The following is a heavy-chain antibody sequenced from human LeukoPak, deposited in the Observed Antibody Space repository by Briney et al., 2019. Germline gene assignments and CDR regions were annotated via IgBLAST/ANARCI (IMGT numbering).Heavy chain of an antibody. Sequence: PGGSLRLSCAASGFSFSGFGMHCARQAPGKGLEWVSYINDRSTTIYYADSVKARFTISRDNAKNSLFLQMNSLRAEDTAVYFCVTDWPVWWGQGTLVTISS. D-gene: IGHD3-16*01. J-gene: IGHJ4*02. CDR2: INDRSTTI. CDR3: VTDWPVW. CDR1: GFSFSGFG. V-gene: IGHV3-48*01.